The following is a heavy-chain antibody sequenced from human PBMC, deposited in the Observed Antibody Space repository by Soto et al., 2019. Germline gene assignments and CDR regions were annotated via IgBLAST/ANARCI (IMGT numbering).Heavy chain of an antibody. CDR3: ARGSPTRYCSGGSCYPNYYYYYMDV. D-gene: IGHD2-15*01. Sequence: ASVKVSCKASGYTFTSYGISWVRQAPGQGLEWMGWISAYNGNTNYAQKLQGRVTMTTDTSTRTAYMELRSLRSDDTAVYYCARGSPTRYCSGGSCYPNYYYYYMDVWGKGTTVTVSS. V-gene: IGHV1-18*01. CDR2: ISAYNGNT. J-gene: IGHJ6*03. CDR1: GYTFTSYG.